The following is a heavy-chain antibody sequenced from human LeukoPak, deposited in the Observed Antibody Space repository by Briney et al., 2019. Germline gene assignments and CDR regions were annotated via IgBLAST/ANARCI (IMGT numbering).Heavy chain of an antibody. V-gene: IGHV3-21*01. Sequence: GGSLRLSCAASGFTFSSYSVNWVRQAPGKGLEWVSSISSSSSYIYYADSVKGRFTISRDNAKNSLYLQMNSLRAEDTAVYYCARAARTGRLGYYFDYWGQGTLVTVSS. J-gene: IGHJ4*02. CDR3: ARAARTGRLGYYFDY. CDR2: ISSSSSYI. D-gene: IGHD3/OR15-3a*01. CDR1: GFTFSSYS.